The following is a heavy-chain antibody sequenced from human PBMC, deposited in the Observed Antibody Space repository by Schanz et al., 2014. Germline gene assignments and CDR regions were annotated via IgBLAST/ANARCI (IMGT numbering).Heavy chain of an antibody. CDR1: GFTFNDYA. V-gene: IGHV3-30*04. CDR2: ISYEGSKK. CDR3: AKDDTQVNGMDV. Sequence: QVQLVESGGGVVQPGRSLKLSCAASGFTFNDYAMHWVRQAPGKGLEWVAVISYEGSKKYYPDSVQGRFTISRDNSKNTLHLQMNSLRVEDTAVYYCAKDDTQVNGMDVWGQGTTVTVSS. J-gene: IGHJ6*02.